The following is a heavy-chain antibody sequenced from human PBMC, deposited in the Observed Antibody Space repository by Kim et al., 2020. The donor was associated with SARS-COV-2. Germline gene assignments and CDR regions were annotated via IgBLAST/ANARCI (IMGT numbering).Heavy chain of an antibody. D-gene: IGHD1-7*01. CDR2: IYHSGST. Sequence: SETLSLTCAVSGGSISSSNWWSWVRQPPGKGLEWIGEIYHSGSTNYNPSLKSRVTISVDKSKNQFSLKLSSVTAADTAVYYCARDRLELPSYYYGMDVWGQGTTVTVSS. CDR3: ARDRLELPSYYYGMDV. V-gene: IGHV4-4*02. J-gene: IGHJ6*02. CDR1: GGSISSSNW.